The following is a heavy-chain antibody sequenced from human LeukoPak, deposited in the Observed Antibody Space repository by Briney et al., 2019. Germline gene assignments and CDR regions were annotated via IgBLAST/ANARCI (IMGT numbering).Heavy chain of an antibody. V-gene: IGHV2-5*01. J-gene: IGHJ6*03. CDR3: AHTRLGYCSDGSCYMDYYYMDV. CDR2: IYWNDDK. D-gene: IGHD2-15*01. CDR1: GYSISSGYYW. Sequence: TLSLTCTVSGYSISSGYYWGWIRQPPGKALEWLALIYWNDDKRYSPSLKNRLTITKDTSKNQVVLTMTNMDPVDTVTYYCAHTRLGYCSDGSCYMDYYYMDVWGKGTTVTVSS.